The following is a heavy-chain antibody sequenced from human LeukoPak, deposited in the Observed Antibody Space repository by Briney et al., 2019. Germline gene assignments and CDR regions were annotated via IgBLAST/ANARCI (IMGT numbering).Heavy chain of an antibody. CDR1: GFTFSSYG. CDR2: ISYDGSNK. V-gene: IGHV3-30*03. D-gene: IGHD3-10*01. CDR3: ARASYGSGNTFDY. Sequence: GGSLRLSCAASGFTFSSYGMHWVRQAPGKGLEWVAVISYDGSNKYYADSVKGRFTISRDNSKNTLYLQMNSLRAEDTAVYYCARASYGSGNTFDYWGQGTQVTVSS. J-gene: IGHJ4*02.